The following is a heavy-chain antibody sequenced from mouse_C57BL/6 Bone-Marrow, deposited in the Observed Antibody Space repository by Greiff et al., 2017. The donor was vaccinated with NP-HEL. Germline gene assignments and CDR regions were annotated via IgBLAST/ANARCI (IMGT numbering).Heavy chain of an antibody. Sequence: LQQPGAELVRPGTSVKLSCKASGYTFTSYWMHWVKQRPGQGLEWIGVIDPSDSYTNYNQKFKGKATLTVDTSSSTAYMQLSSLTSEDSAVYYCARLLSWFAYWGQGTLVTVSA. J-gene: IGHJ3*01. CDR1: GYTFTSYW. CDR3: ARLLSWFAY. D-gene: IGHD1-1*01. V-gene: IGHV1-59*01. CDR2: IDPSDSYT.